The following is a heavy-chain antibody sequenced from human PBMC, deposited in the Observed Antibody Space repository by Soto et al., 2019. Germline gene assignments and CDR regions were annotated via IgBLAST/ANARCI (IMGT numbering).Heavy chain of an antibody. Sequence: QERLVQSGAEVRKPGSSVKVSCKVTGGTSTRYAINWVRQAPGQGLEWMGGIVPMFGTSKYAQKYQGRVTITADTSTNIAYMALRSLRSEGTAVYYCNRGSEYDFWSGYLWGQGTLVSVSS. CDR2: IVPMFGTS. J-gene: IGHJ4*02. CDR3: NRGSEYDFWSGYL. CDR1: GGTSTRYA. V-gene: IGHV1-69*06. D-gene: IGHD3-3*01.